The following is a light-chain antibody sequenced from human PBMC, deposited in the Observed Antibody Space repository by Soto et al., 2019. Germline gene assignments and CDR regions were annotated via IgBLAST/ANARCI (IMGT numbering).Light chain of an antibody. V-gene: IGKV1-5*01. CDR3: QQYHTSSIT. Sequence: DIQIPQSPSTLSASVGDRVTITCRASQTISSWLAWYQQKPGKAPTLLIYDASTLERGVPSRFSGTGSGTEFTLSIDSLQPDDFATYYCQQYHTSSITFGQGTRLEIK. CDR1: QTISSW. J-gene: IGKJ5*01. CDR2: DAS.